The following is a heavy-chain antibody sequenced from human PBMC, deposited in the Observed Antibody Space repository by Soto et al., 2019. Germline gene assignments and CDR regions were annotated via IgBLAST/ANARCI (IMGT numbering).Heavy chain of an antibody. CDR1: GFTFSDYY. CDR3: ARGPYDYVWGSDPPHFDY. CDR2: ISSSGSTI. J-gene: IGHJ4*02. V-gene: IGHV3-11*01. D-gene: IGHD3-16*02. Sequence: QVQLVESGGGLVKPGGSLRLSCAASGFTFSDYYMSWIRQAPGKGLEWVSYISSSGSTIYYADSVKGRFTISRDNAKNSXXLQMNSRRAEDTAVYYCARGPYDYVWGSDPPHFDYWGQGTLVTVSS.